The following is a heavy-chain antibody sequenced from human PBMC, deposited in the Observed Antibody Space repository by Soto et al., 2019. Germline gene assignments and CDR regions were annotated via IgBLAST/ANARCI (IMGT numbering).Heavy chain of an antibody. J-gene: IGHJ4*02. CDR1: RFTFSGYA. D-gene: IGHD2-21*02. CDR2: ITGNAVNK. V-gene: IGHV3-23*01. Sequence: EVQLMESGGGLVQPGGSLRLSCAASRFTFSGYAMSWVRQAPGKGLEWVSGITGNAVNKVYTDSVKGRFTISRDNSKNALFLQMTSLRVEDTAVYFCAKAARDCGGDCYASFLDYWGPGALVTVSS. CDR3: AKAARDCGGDCYASFLDY.